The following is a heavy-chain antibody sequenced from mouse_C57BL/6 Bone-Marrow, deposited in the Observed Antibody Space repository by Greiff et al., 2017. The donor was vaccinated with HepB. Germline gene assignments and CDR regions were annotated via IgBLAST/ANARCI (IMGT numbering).Heavy chain of an antibody. CDR1: GFTFSDYG. D-gene: IGHD1-1*01. V-gene: IGHV5-15*04. J-gene: IGHJ4*01. CDR2: ISNLANSI. Sequence: EVQLVESGGGLVQPGGSLKLSCAASGFTFSDYGMAWVRQAPRKGPEWVAFISNLANSIYYADTVTGRFTISRENAKNTLYLEMSSLRSEDTAMYYCARRGSRGYYAMVYWGQGTSVTVSS. CDR3: ARRGSRGYYAMVY.